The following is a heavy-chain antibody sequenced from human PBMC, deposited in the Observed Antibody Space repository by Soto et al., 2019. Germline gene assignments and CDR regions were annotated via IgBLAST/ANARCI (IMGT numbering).Heavy chain of an antibody. J-gene: IGHJ4*02. V-gene: IGHV1-18*01. CDR2: ISPYNGNT. CDR1: GYTFTSYG. Sequence: ASVKVSCKASGYTFTSYGISWVRQAPGQGLEWMGWISPYNGNTNYAQKLQGRVTMTTDTSTSTAYMELRGLGSDDTAVYYCARATPEDYDFWSGLDDYWGQGTLVTVSS. CDR3: ARATPEDYDFWSGLDDY. D-gene: IGHD3-3*01.